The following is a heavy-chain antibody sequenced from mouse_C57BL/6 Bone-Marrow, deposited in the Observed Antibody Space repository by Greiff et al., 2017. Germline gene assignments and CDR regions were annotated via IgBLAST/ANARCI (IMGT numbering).Heavy chain of an antibody. D-gene: IGHD2-3*01. J-gene: IGHJ3*01. CDR3: ARLGGYYVAWFAY. CDR1: GFTFSSYG. CDR2: LSSGGSYT. V-gene: IGHV5-6*01. Sequence: EVQLVESGGDLVKPGGSLKLSCAASGFTFSSYGMSWVRQTPDKRLEWVATLSSGGSYTYYPDSVKGRFTISRDNAKNTLYLQMSSLKSEDTAMYYCARLGGYYVAWFAYWGQGTLVTVSA.